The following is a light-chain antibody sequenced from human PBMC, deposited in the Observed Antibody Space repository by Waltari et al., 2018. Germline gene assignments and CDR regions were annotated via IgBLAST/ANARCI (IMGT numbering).Light chain of an antibody. CDR1: SSDVGGYNY. J-gene: IGLJ1*01. Sequence: QSALTQPPSASGSPGQSVTISCTGTSSDVGGYNYVSWYQQHPGKAPKLMIFEVSTRPSGVPDRFSGSKSANTASLTVSGLQAEDEADYYCSSYAGSNNVFGTGTKVTVL. V-gene: IGLV2-8*01. CDR3: SSYAGSNNV. CDR2: EVS.